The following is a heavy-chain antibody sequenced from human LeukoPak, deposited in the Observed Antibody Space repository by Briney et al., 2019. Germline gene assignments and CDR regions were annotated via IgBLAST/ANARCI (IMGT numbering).Heavy chain of an antibody. V-gene: IGHV3-30*18. D-gene: IGHD3-10*01. J-gene: IGHJ4*02. CDR1: GFTFSDYG. CDR2: ISYDGGNK. CDR3: AKVFEVRGARRPKDY. Sequence: GGSLRLTCAASGFTFSDYGMHWVRQAPGKGLEWVALISYDGGNKFYADFVRDRFTISRDNSKNTLFLQMNSLRIEDTAVYYCAKVFEVRGARRPKDYWGQGTLVIVSS.